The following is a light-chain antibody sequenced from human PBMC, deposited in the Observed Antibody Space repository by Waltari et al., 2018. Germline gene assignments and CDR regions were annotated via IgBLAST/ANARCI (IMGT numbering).Light chain of an antibody. CDR2: DLT. Sequence: QSALTQPAPVSGSPGQSITISCTGTSSDVGGYDYVSWYQQYTAKAPRLPIFDLTRQPSGVSNRFSGSKSGNTASLTISGLQPEDEAAYYCSSYSGRITHVFGTGTQLTVL. V-gene: IGLV2-14*03. J-gene: IGLJ1*01. CDR1: SSDVGGYDY. CDR3: SSYSGRITHV.